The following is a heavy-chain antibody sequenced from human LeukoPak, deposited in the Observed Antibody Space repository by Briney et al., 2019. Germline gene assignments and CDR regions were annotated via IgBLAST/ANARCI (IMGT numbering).Heavy chain of an antibody. D-gene: IGHD4-17*01. CDR1: GFTFSSYA. V-gene: IGHV3-30-3*01. CDR2: ISYDGSNK. CDR3: AREGNSYDYGDYVISDDAFDI. Sequence: GGSLRLSCAASGFTFSSYAMHWVRQAPGKGLEWVAVISYDGSNKYYADSVKGRFTISRDNSKNTLYLQMNSLRAEDTAVYYCAREGNSYDYGDYVISDDAFDIWGQETMVTVSS. J-gene: IGHJ3*02.